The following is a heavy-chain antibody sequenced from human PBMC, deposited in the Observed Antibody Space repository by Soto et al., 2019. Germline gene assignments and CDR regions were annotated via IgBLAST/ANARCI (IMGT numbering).Heavy chain of an antibody. J-gene: IGHJ4*02. CDR3: ARSPQYSSGWNGGFDY. D-gene: IGHD6-19*01. CDR1: GDFLTTYY. V-gene: IGHV4-59*01. Sequence: SETLSLTCDVSGDFLTTYYWNWIRQSPGKGLEWIGYIFYGGHTNYNPSLRGRATISVDTSKNQFSLKLSSVTAADAAVYYCARSPQYSSGWNGGFDYWGQGTLVTVSS. CDR2: IFYGGHT.